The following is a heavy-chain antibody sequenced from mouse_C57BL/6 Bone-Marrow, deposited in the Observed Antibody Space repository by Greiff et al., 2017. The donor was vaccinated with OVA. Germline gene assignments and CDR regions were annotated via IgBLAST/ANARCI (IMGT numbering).Heavy chain of an antibody. CDR2: ISSGGSYP. J-gene: IGHJ2*01. CDR3: ARHYYGSSYY. D-gene: IGHD1-1*01. CDR1: GFTFSSYG. Sequence: EVKLMESGGDLVKPGGSLKLSCAASGFTFSSYGMSWVRQTPYTRLEWVATISSGGSYPYFPDSVKGRFTISRDNAKNTLYLQMSSLKSEDTAMYYCARHYYGSSYYWGQGNTRTVS. V-gene: IGHV5-6*01.